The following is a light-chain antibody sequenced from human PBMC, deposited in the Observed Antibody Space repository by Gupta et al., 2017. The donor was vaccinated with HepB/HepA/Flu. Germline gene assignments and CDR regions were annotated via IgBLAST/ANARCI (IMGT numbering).Light chain of an antibody. V-gene: IGKV1-39*01. CDR3: GHRDSTPKT. Sequence: DSQITHSPASLSASVGDRVTITCLASHSISSYLKWYQQKPGRDPKLLIYAASSLQSGVPSRFSGSESGTAFTLTISRLQPEDFATFSCGHRDSTPKTFGQGTKVEIK. CDR1: HSISSY. CDR2: AAS. J-gene: IGKJ1*01.